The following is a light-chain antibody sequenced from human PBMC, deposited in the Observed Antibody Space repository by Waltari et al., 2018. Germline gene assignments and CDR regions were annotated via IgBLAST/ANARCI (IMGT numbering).Light chain of an antibody. CDR2: DAA. J-gene: IGKJ1*01. CDR3: QLRSKWLRT. V-gene: IGKV3-11*01. Sequence: EIVLTQSPSTLSLSPGERATTSCRASQSVRTYLAWYQQKPGQAPRLLIYDAATRSTAIPARFSGSGSGTDFTLTISSLEPEDFAVYYCQLRSKWLRTFGQGTKVEV. CDR1: QSVRTY.